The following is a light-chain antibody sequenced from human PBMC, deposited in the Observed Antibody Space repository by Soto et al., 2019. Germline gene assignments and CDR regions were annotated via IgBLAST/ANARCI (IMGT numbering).Light chain of an antibody. CDR2: EVS. Sequence: QSALTQPASVSGSPGQSITISCTGTNRDVGAYTYVSWYQHHPGKAPKLLIREVSNRPSGVSNRFSGSKSGNTASLTISGLQAEDEADYYCSSYTSGSTPWVFGGGTKLTVL. J-gene: IGLJ3*02. CDR3: SSYTSGSTPWV. CDR1: NRDVGAYTY. V-gene: IGLV2-14*01.